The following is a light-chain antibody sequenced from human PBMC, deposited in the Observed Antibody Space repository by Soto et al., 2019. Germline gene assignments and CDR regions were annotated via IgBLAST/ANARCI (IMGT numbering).Light chain of an antibody. Sequence: EIVMTQSPASLSVSPGETATLSCRASQSISNSLAWYQQKPGQAPSLLIYGASTRATGIPARFSGSGSGTEFTLTISSLQSEDSALYYCQQYNNWPLRTFGQGTKLEIK. J-gene: IGKJ2*01. CDR2: GAS. CDR1: QSISNS. CDR3: QQYNNWPLRT. V-gene: IGKV3-15*01.